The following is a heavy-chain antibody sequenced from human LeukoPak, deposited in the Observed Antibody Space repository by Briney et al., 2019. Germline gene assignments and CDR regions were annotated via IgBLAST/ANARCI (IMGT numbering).Heavy chain of an antibody. D-gene: IGHD3-22*01. Sequence: GGSLRLSCAASGFNFGTYAMGWVRQAPGKGLEWVSAMSASVGNTYYADSVKGRFTISRDSSKSTVYLQMNSLRVEDTAIYYCTKVRTYDSSGYYSHCFDYWGQGTLVTVSS. CDR3: TKVRTYDSSGYYSHCFDY. CDR2: MSASVGNT. V-gene: IGHV3-23*01. J-gene: IGHJ4*02. CDR1: GFNFGTYA.